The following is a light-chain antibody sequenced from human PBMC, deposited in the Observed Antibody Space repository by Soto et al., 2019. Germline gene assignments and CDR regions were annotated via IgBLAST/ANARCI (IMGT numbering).Light chain of an antibody. CDR1: QSVSSY. J-gene: IGKJ1*01. CDR2: DAS. CDR3: HQRQSWPRT. V-gene: IGKV3-11*01. Sequence: EIVLTQSPATLSLSPGERATLSCRASQSVSSYLAWYQQKPGQAPRLLISDASNRATGIPARFSGSGSGTDFTLTISSLEPEDFALYYCHQRQSWPRTFGQGTKVDI.